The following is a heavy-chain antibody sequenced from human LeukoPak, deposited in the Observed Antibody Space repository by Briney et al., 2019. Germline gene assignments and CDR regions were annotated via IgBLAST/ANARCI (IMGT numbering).Heavy chain of an antibody. CDR2: ISWNSGSI. V-gene: IGHV3-9*01. CDR1: GFTFSSYG. J-gene: IGHJ5*02. CDR3: AKVFIASCYSCWFDP. D-gene: IGHD2-2*02. Sequence: PGRSLRLSCAASGFTFSSYGMHWVRQAPGKGLEWVSGISWNSGSIGYADSVKGRFTISRDNAKNSLYLQMNSLRAEDTALYYCAKVFIASCYSCWFDPWGQGTLVTVSS.